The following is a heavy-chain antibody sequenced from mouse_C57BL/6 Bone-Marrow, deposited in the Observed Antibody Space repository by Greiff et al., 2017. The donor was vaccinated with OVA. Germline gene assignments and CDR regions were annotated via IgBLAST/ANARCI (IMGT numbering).Heavy chain of an antibody. D-gene: IGHD2-1*01. V-gene: IGHV1-59*01. J-gene: IGHJ2*01. CDR2: IDPSVSYT. CDR3: ARSVRIYQYYFDY. CDR1: VYTFTSYW. Sequence: VQLQQPGAELVRPGTSVKLSCKASVYTFTSYWMHWVKQRPGQGLEWIGVIDPSVSYTNYNQKFKGKATLTVDTSSSTAYMQLSSLTSEDSAVYYCARSVRIYQYYFDYWGQGTTLTVSS.